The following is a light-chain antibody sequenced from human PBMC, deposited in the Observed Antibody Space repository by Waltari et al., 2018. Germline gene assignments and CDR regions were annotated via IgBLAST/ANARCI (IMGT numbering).Light chain of an antibody. CDR3: HQCYSTPLI. V-gene: IGKV4-1*01. J-gene: IGKJ4*01. CDR1: QSLLSNFNNKNY. CDR2: WAS. Sequence: DIVMTQSPDSLAVSLGERAIITCKSSQSLLSNFNNKNYLSWYQQKPGQPPKLLIYWASTRQSGVPDRVSGSGSETNFTLTISSLQPEDVAAYYCHQCYSTPLIFGGGTKVEI.